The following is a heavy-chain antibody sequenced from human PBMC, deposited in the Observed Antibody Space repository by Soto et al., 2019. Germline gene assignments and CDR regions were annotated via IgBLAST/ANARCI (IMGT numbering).Heavy chain of an antibody. D-gene: IGHD3-9*01. CDR3: AAYYDILTGSLFDP. CDR2: IVVGSGNT. CDR1: GFTFTSSA. Sequence: SVKVSCKASGFTFTSSAMQWVRQARGQRLEWIGWIVVGSGNTNYAQKFQERVTITRDMSTSTAYMELSSLRSEDTAVYYCAAYYDILTGSLFDPWGQGTLVTVSS. J-gene: IGHJ5*02. V-gene: IGHV1-58*02.